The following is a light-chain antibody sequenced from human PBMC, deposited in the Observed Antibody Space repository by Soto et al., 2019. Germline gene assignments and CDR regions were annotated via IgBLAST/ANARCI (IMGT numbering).Light chain of an antibody. CDR2: GNN. Sequence: QSVLTQPPSVSGAPGQRVTISCTGSSSNIGAGYDVHWYQQLPGTAPKLLIFGNNNRPSGVPDRFSGSKSGTSASLAITGLQAEDEADYYCQSYDNSVSGWVFGGGTKLTVL. CDR1: SSNIGAGYD. J-gene: IGLJ3*02. V-gene: IGLV1-40*01. CDR3: QSYDNSVSGWV.